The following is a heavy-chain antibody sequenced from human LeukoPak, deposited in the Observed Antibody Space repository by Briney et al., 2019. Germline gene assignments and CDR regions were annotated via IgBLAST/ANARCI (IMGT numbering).Heavy chain of an antibody. V-gene: IGHV4-4*07. Sequence: SETLSLTCTVSGGSISSYYWSWIREPAGKGLEWNGRSYTSGSTNYNPSLKSRVTMSVDTSKNQFSLKLSSVTAADTAVYYCARARGYSGYEADYYGMDVWGQGTTVTVSS. D-gene: IGHD5-12*01. J-gene: IGHJ6*02. CDR1: GGSISSYY. CDR2: SYTSGST. CDR3: ARARGYSGYEADYYGMDV.